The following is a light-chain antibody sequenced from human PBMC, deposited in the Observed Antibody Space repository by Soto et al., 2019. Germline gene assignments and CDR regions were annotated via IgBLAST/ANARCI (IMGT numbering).Light chain of an antibody. CDR1: QSVTSNY. CDR2: GAS. V-gene: IGKV3-20*01. J-gene: IGKJ1*01. Sequence: EVVLTQSPGTLSLSPGERVTLSCRASQSVTSNYLAWYQKRPGQAPRLLIYGASSRATGIPDRFSSSGSGTDFTLTISRLEPEDFAVYYCQQYGNSPPWTFGQGTKVEIK. CDR3: QQYGNSPPWT.